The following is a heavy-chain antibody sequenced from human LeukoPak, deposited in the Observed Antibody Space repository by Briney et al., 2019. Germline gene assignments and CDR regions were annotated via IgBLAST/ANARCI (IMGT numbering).Heavy chain of an antibody. Sequence: GASVRVSCKASGYTFTSYAMNWVRQAPGQGLEWMGWINTNTGNPTYAQGFTGRFVFSLDTSVSTAYLQISSLKAEDTAVYYCARGDLPTVSEIIYDFWSGYSSPQIDYWGQGTLVTVSS. CDR1: GYTFTSYA. CDR3: ARGDLPTVSEIIYDFWSGYSSPQIDY. CDR2: INTNTGNP. V-gene: IGHV7-4-1*02. J-gene: IGHJ4*02. D-gene: IGHD3-3*01.